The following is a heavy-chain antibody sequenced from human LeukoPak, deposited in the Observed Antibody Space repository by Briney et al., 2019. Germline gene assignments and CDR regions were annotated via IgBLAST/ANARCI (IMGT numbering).Heavy chain of an antibody. CDR3: ARHLPGIAAAGTEDDAFDI. CDR1: GGSISSYY. Sequence: PSENLSLTCTVSGGSISSYYWSWIRQPPGKGREWIGYIYYSGSTNYNPSLKSRVTISVDTSKNQFSLKLSSVTAADTAVYYCARHLPGIAAAGTEDDAFDIWGQGTMVTVSS. J-gene: IGHJ3*02. CDR2: IYYSGST. D-gene: IGHD6-13*01. V-gene: IGHV4-59*08.